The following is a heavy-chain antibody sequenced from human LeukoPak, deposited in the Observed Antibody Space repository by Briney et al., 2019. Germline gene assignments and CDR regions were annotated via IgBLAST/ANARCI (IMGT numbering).Heavy chain of an antibody. CDR3: AKAALRYQLLSSLDY. CDR1: GFTFSSYA. J-gene: IGHJ4*02. CDR2: ISGSGAST. D-gene: IGHD2-2*01. V-gene: IGHV3-23*01. Sequence: GGPLRLSCSASGFTFSSYAMNCAPQAPGKGLEWVSAISGSGASTYYTASVKGRFTISRDNSKNTLYLQMNSLRAEDTAIYYCAKAALRYQLLSSLDYWGQGTRVTVSS.